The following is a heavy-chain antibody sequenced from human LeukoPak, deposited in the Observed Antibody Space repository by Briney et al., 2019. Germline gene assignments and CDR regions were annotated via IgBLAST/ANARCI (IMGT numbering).Heavy chain of an antibody. D-gene: IGHD2-2*02. Sequence: PGGSLRLSCAASEFTFSSYAMHWVRQAPGKGLEWVALISYDGSNEYYADSVKGRFTISRDNSKNTLYLQMNSLRAEGTAVYYCARDSQRTYCSSTSCYRYYFDYWGQGTLVTVSS. J-gene: IGHJ4*02. CDR3: ARDSQRTYCSSTSCYRYYFDY. CDR1: EFTFSSYA. V-gene: IGHV3-30*04. CDR2: ISYDGSNE.